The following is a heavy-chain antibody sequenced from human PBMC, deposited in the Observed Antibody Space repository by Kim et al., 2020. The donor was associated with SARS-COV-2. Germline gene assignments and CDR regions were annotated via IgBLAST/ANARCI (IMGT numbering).Heavy chain of an antibody. V-gene: IGHV1-3*01. CDR2: INAGNGNI. Sequence: ASVKVSCKASGYSFTSYAMHWVRQAPGQRLEWMGWINAGNGNIKYSQKFQGRVTITRDKSASTAYMELSSLKSEDTAVYYCARRASGNYYDAMDVWGQGTTVTVSS. D-gene: IGHD1-26*01. CDR3: ARRASGNYYDAMDV. CDR1: GYSFTSYA. J-gene: IGHJ6*02.